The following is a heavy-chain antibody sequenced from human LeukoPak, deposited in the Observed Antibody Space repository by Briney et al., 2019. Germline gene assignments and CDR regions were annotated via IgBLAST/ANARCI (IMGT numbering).Heavy chain of an antibody. CDR2: INHSGST. J-gene: IGHJ4*02. CDR1: GGSFSGYY. CDR3: ARRGRIAAAGYFDY. V-gene: IGHV4-34*01. D-gene: IGHD6-13*01. Sequence: SETLSLTCAVYGGSFSGYYWSWIRQPPGKGLEWIGEINHSGSTNYNPFLKSRVTISVDTSKNQFSLKLSSVTAADTAVYYCARRGRIAAAGYFDYWGQGTLVTVSS.